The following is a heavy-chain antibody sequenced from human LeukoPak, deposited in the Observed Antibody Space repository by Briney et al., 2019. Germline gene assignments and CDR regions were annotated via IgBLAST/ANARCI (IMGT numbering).Heavy chain of an antibody. CDR2: IRGKANSYAT. CDR3: TREYSSGWYNPTDY. V-gene: IGHV3-73*01. Sequence: GGSLRLSCAASGFTFSGSAMHWVRQASGKGLEWVGRIRGKANSYATAYAASVKGRFTISRDDSKNTAYLQMNSLKTEDTAVYYCTREYSSGWYNPTDYWGQGTLVTVSS. CDR1: GFTFSGSA. D-gene: IGHD6-19*01. J-gene: IGHJ4*02.